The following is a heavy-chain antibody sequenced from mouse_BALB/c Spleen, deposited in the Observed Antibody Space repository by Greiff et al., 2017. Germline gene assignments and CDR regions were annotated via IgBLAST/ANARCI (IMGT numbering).Heavy chain of an antibody. CDR1: GFSLTSYG. J-gene: IGHJ4*01. D-gene: IGHD2-1*01. CDR3: ARDRVYGNLYYYAMDY. CDR2: IWAGGST. V-gene: IGHV2-9*02. Sequence: VQLQQSGPGLVAPSQSLSITCTVSGFSLTSYGVHWVRQPPGKGLEWLGVIWAGGSTNYNSALMSRLSISKDNSKSQVFLKMNSLQTDDTAMYYCARDRVYGNLYYYAMDYWGQGTSVTVSS.